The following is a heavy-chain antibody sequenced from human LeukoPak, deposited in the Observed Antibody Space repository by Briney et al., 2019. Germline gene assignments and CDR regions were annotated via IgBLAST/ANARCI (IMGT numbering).Heavy chain of an antibody. D-gene: IGHD6-19*01. J-gene: IGHJ4*02. CDR2: IYYSGST. CDR3: ARQVVAVAGTGYFDY. CDR1: GGSISSSSYY. Sequence: SETLSLTCTVSGGSISSSSYYWGWIRQPPGKGLEWIGSIYYSGSTYYNASLKSRGTISVDTSKNQFSLKLNSVTAADTAVYFCARQVVAVAGTGYFDYWGQGTLVTV. V-gene: IGHV4-39*01.